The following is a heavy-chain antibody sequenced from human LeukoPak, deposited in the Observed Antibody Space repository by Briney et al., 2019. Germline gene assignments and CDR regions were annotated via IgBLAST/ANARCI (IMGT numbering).Heavy chain of an antibody. CDR1: GDSISNITYY. Sequence: SETLSLTCTVSGDSISNITYYWAWIRQSPGKGLDWIGNIYRSGTTYYNPSLKSRVTITLDTSKNQISLKLNSVTAADTAVYYCARSGRFSPWFFDYWGQGTLISVSS. V-gene: IGHV4-39*07. D-gene: IGHD1-26*01. J-gene: IGHJ4*02. CDR3: ARSGRFSPWFFDY. CDR2: IYRSGTT.